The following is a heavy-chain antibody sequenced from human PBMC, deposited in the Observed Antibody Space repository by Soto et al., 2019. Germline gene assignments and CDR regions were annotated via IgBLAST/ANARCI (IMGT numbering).Heavy chain of an antibody. J-gene: IGHJ6*02. CDR1: YGSISSYY. V-gene: IGHV4-59*08. Sequence: QVQLQESGPGLVKPSETLSLTCTVSYGSISSYYWSWIRQPPGKGLEWIGYIYYSGSTNYTPSLKSRVTISVDTSKNQFSLKLSSVTAADTAVYYCARQGPYGMDVWGQGTTVTVSS. CDR2: IYYSGST. CDR3: ARQGPYGMDV.